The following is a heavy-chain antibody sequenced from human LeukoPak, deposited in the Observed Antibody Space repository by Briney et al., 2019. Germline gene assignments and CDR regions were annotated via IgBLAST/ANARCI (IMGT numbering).Heavy chain of an antibody. CDR2: ISGSGRTI. V-gene: IGHV3-11*04. Sequence: GGSLRLSCIASGFTFSDYAVAWIRQAPGKGLECISSISGSGRTINYADSVKGRFTISRDNAKNSLYLQMNSLRAEDTAVYYCARVHSYGFSYYFYYMDVWGKGTTVTVSS. CDR1: GFTFSDYA. CDR3: ARVHSYGFSYYFYYMDV. D-gene: IGHD5-18*01. J-gene: IGHJ6*03.